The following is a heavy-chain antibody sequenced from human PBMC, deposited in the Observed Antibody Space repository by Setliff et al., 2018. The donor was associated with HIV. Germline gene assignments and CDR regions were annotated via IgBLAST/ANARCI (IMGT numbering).Heavy chain of an antibody. Sequence: SETLSLTCTVSGGSISSYYWSWIRQPPGKGLKWIGYIYYNGNTNYNPSLKSRVTISVDTSKNQLSLKLSSVTAADTAVYYCAREIYGGNSRPFDYWGQGTLVTVSS. CDR2: IYYNGNT. V-gene: IGHV4-59*01. CDR3: AREIYGGNSRPFDY. D-gene: IGHD4-17*01. CDR1: GGSISSYY. J-gene: IGHJ4*02.